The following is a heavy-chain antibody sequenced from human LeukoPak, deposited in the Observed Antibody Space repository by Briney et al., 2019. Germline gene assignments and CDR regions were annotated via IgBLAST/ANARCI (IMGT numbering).Heavy chain of an antibody. CDR1: GGSFSGYY. V-gene: IGHV4-34*01. CDR2: INHSGST. Sequence: MSSETLSLTCAVYGGSFSGYYWSWIRQPPGKGLEWIGEINHSGSTNYNPSLKSRVTISVDTSKNQFSLKLSSVTAADTAVYYCARGGTIFGVVIRSAYFDYWGQGTLVTVSS. J-gene: IGHJ4*02. CDR3: ARGGTIFGVVIRSAYFDY. D-gene: IGHD3-3*01.